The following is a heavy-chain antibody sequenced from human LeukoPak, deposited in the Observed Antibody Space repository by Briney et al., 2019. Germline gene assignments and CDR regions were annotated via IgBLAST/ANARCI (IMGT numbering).Heavy chain of an antibody. V-gene: IGHV1-18*01. Sequence: PGASVKVSCKASGYTFTSYGISWVRQAPGQGLEWMGWISAYNGNTNYAQKLQGRVTMTTDTSTSTAYMELRSLRSDDTAVYYCARTPFIAAAGEGGWFDPWGQGTLVTVSS. J-gene: IGHJ5*02. D-gene: IGHD6-13*01. CDR2: ISAYNGNT. CDR3: ARTPFIAAAGEGGWFDP. CDR1: GYTFTSYG.